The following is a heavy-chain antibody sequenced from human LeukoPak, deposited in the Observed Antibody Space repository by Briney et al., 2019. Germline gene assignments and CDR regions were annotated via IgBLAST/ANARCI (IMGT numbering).Heavy chain of an antibody. CDR3: AKVSRYFDWSNWFDP. V-gene: IGHV3-23*01. J-gene: IGHJ5*02. Sequence: PGGSLRLSCAASGFTFSSYAMSWVRQAPGKGLEWVSAISGSGGSTYYADSVKGRFTISRDNSKNTLYLQMNSLRAEDTAVYYCAKVSRYFDWSNWFDPWGPGTLVTVSS. CDR2: ISGSGGST. D-gene: IGHD3-9*01. CDR1: GFTFSSYA.